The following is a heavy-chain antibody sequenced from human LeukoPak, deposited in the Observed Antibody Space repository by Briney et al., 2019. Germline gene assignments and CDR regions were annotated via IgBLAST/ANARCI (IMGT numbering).Heavy chain of an antibody. D-gene: IGHD5-18*01. J-gene: IGHJ4*02. CDR2: ISYSGST. CDR3: ARGSSGYSYG. CDR1: GGSISSYY. V-gene: IGHV4-59*01. Sequence: SETLSLTCTVSGGSISSYYWSWIRQPPGKGLEWIGYISYSGSTNYNPSLKSRVAISVDTSKNQFSLKLSSVTAADTAVYYCARGSSGYSYGWGQGTLVTVSS.